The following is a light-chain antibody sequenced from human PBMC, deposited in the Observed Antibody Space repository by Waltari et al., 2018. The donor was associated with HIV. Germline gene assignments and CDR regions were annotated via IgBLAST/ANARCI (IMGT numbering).Light chain of an antibody. CDR2: DAS. J-gene: IGKJ4*01. CDR3: QQFDSHGLT. Sequence: AIQLTPSPSSLSASVGDRVTITCRASQGISSALAWYQQKPGKGPRLLIYDASNLESGVPSRFSGSGSGTDFTLTISSLQPEDFATYYCQQFDSHGLTFGGGTMVEIK. V-gene: IGKV1-13*02. CDR1: QGISSA.